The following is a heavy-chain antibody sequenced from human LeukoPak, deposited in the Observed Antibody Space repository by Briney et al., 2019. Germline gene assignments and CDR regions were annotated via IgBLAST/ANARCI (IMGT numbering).Heavy chain of an antibody. D-gene: IGHD6-13*01. CDR1: GYTFTSYA. CDR2: INTNTGNP. CDR3: ARVPSLYSSSWDGAFDI. V-gene: IGHV7-4-1*02. Sequence: ASVKVSCKASGYTFTSYAMNRVRQAPGQGLEWMGWINTNTGNPTYAQGFTGRFVFSLDTSVSTAYLQISSLKAEDTAVYYCARVPSLYSSSWDGAFDIWGQGTMVTVSS. J-gene: IGHJ3*02.